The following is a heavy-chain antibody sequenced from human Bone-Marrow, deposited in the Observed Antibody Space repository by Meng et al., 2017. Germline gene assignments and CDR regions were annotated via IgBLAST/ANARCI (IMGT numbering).Heavy chain of an antibody. D-gene: IGHD3-9*01. V-gene: IGHV4-31*01. CDR2: IYYSGST. J-gene: IGHJ3*02. Sequence: QVPLKQSAPGRGKPSQPLSLTCTVSGGSISSGGYYWSWIRQHPGKGLEWIGYIYYSGSTYYNPSLKSLVTISVDTSKNQFSLKLSSVTAADTAVYYCARDPLRYFDWPIWGQGTMVTVSS. CDR1: GGSISSGGYY. CDR3: ARDPLRYFDWPI.